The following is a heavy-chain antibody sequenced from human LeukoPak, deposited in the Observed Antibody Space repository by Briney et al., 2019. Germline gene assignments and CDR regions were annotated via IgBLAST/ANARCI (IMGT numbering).Heavy chain of an antibody. CDR2: IYYSGST. CDR3: ARVHYYHDAFDI. CDR1: GGSISSYY. J-gene: IGHJ3*02. D-gene: IGHD3-22*01. Sequence: SETLSLTCTVSGGSISSYYWSWIRQPPGKGLEWIGYIYYSGSTNYNPSLKSRVTISVDTSKNQFSLKLSSVTAADTAVYYCARVHYYHDAFDIWGQGTMVTVSS. V-gene: IGHV4-59*01.